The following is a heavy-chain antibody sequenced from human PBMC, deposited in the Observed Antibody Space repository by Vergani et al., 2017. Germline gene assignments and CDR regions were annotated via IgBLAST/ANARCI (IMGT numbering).Heavy chain of an antibody. CDR2: IIPIFGTA. CDR1: GGTFSSYA. CDR3: ARVIGAAGTGLWGFSDY. J-gene: IGHJ4*02. Sequence: QVQLVQSGAEVKKPGSSVKVSCKASGGTFSSYAISWVRQAPGQGLEWMGGIIPIFGTANYAQKFQGRVTITADESTSTAYMELSSLRSEATAVYYCARVIGAAGTGLWGFSDYWGQGTLVTVSS. V-gene: IGHV1-69*01. D-gene: IGHD6-13*01.